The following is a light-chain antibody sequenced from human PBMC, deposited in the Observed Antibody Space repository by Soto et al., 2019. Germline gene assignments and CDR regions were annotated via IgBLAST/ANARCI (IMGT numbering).Light chain of an antibody. CDR2: KAS. Sequence: DIQMTQSPSTLSASVGDRVTITCRASQSISSWLAWYQQKPGKAPKLLIYKASSLESGVPPRFSGSGSGTEFTLTISSLQPDDFATYYCQQYNSYPTFGQGTKVDIK. J-gene: IGKJ1*01. CDR1: QSISSW. CDR3: QQYNSYPT. V-gene: IGKV1-5*03.